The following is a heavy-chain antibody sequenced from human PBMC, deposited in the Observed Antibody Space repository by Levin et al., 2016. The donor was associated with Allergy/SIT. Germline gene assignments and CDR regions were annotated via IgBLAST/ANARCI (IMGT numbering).Heavy chain of an antibody. CDR2: INPNSGGT. CDR3: ARERPIIAVADYYGMDV. Sequence: WVRQAPGQGLEWMGWINPNSGGTNYAQKFQGWVTMTRDTSISTAYMELSRLRSDDTAVYYCARERPIIAVADYYGMDVWGQGTTVTVSS. D-gene: IGHD6-19*01. V-gene: IGHV1-2*04. J-gene: IGHJ6*02.